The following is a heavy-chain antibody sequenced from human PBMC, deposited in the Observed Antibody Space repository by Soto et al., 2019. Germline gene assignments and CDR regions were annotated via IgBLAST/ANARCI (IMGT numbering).Heavy chain of an antibody. CDR3: ARDWATLLRGVNTITYYYYGMDV. CDR1: GYTFTSYT. Sequence: QVQLVQSGAEVKKPGASVKVSCLASGYTFTSYTMHWVRQAPGQRLEWMGWINAGNGNTKYSQKFQGRVTITRDTSASTAYMEVSSLRSEDTAVYYCARDWATLLRGVNTITYYYYGMDVWGQGTTITVSS. CDR2: INAGNGNT. J-gene: IGHJ6*02. V-gene: IGHV1-3*01. D-gene: IGHD3-10*01.